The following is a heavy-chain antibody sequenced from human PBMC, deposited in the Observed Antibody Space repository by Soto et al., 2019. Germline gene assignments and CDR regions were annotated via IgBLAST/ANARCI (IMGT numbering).Heavy chain of an antibody. CDR2: ISNDGSNT. D-gene: IGHD1-26*01. V-gene: IGHV3-30*18. CDR3: AKEGGLSGSYYISSSYYFDY. CDR1: GFTFSSYG. J-gene: IGHJ4*02. Sequence: QVQLVESGGGVVQPGRSLRLSCVASGFTFSSYGMHWVRQAPAKGLEWVAIISNDGSNTYYADSVKGRLTISRDNSENTLYLQMNSLRAEDTSVYYCAKEGGLSGSYYISSSYYFDYWGQGTLVTVSS.